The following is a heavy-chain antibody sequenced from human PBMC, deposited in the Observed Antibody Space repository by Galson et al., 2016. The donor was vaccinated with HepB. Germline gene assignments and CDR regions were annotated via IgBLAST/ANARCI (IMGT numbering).Heavy chain of an antibody. D-gene: IGHD5-24*01. CDR1: GFTFGNYV. Sequence: SLRLSCAASGFTFGNYVMSWVRQAPGKGLEWVSSITNIGGSTYYADSVKGRFTISRDNSKNTLYLQMNSLRAEDTAVYYCARDPMATRYCYYGRDVWGQGTTVTVSS. V-gene: IGHV3-23*01. J-gene: IGHJ6*02. CDR3: ARDPMATRYCYYGRDV. CDR2: ITNIGGST.